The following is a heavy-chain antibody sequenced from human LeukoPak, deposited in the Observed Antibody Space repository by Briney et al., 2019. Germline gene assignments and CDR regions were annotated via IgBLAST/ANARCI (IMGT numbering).Heavy chain of an antibody. CDR2: IKSKTDGGTT. D-gene: IGHD2-2*01. CDR1: GFTFSNAW. J-gene: IGHJ3*02. V-gene: IGHV3-15*07. CDR3: TTESPAAIGAPMGDI. Sequence: PGGSLRLSCAASGFTFSNAWMNWVRQAPGKGLEWVGRIKSKTDGGTTDYAAPVKGRFTISRDDSKNTLYLQMNSLKTEDTAVYYCTTESPAAIGAPMGDIWGQGTMVTVSS.